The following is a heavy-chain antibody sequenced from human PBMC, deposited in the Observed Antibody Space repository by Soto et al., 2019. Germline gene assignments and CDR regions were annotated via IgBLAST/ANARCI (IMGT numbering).Heavy chain of an antibody. CDR3: ARKYGDTDSSIMDV. V-gene: IGHV1-2*02. CDR1: SFTFTGYY. CDR2: INPITGVT. Sequence: SGEVCFKASSFTFTGYYMNWVRQVPGQGLEWMGWINPITGVTKFAQKFQGRVTMTRDTSISTAYMELTKLTSDDAAVYYCARKYGDTDSSIMDVWGQGTTVSVSS. D-gene: IGHD2-21*02. J-gene: IGHJ6*02.